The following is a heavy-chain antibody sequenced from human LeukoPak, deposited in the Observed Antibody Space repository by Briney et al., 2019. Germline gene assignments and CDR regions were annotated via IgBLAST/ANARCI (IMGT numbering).Heavy chain of an antibody. J-gene: IGHJ4*02. CDR1: GYTFTSYG. Sequence: ASVKVSCKASGYTFTSYGISWVRQAPGQGLEWMGWISAYNGNTNYAQKFQGWVTMTRDTSISTAYMELSRLRSDDTAVYYCARGGDILTGYYRSFGYWGQGTLVTVSS. V-gene: IGHV1-18*01. CDR3: ARGGDILTGYYRSFGY. CDR2: ISAYNGNT. D-gene: IGHD3-9*01.